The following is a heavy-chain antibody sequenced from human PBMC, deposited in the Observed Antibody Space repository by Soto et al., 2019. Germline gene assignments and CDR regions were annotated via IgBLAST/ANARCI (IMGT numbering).Heavy chain of an antibody. CDR3: ARIADYYGSGSYSWFDP. J-gene: IGHJ5*02. V-gene: IGHV2-70*01. D-gene: IGHD3-10*01. Sequence: SGPTLANPTQTLTLTCTFSGFSLSTSGMCVSWIRQPPGKALEWLALIDWDDDKYYSTSLKTRLTISKDTSKNQVVLTMTNMDPVDTATYYCARIADYYGSGSYSWFDPWGQGTLVTV. CDR2: IDWDDDK. CDR1: GFSLSTSGMC.